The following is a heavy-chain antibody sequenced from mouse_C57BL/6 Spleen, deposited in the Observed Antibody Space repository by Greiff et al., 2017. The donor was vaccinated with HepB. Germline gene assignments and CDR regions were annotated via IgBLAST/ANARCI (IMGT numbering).Heavy chain of an antibody. V-gene: IGHV14-4*01. CDR2: IDPENGDT. J-gene: IGHJ3*01. CDR1: GFNIKDDY. CDR3: TPYYYGIAY. Sequence: VQLKQSGAELVRPGASVKLSCTASGFNIKDDYMHWVKQRPEQGLEWIGWIDPENGDTEYASKFQGKATITADTSSNTAYLQLSSLTSEDTAVYYCTPYYYGIAYWGQGTLVTVSA. D-gene: IGHD1-1*01.